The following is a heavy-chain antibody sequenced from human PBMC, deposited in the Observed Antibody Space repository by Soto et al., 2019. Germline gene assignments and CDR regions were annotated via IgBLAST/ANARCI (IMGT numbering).Heavy chain of an antibody. CDR2: INHSGST. Sequence: QVQLQQWGAGLLKPSETLSLTCAVYGGSFSGYYWSWIRQPPGKGLEWIGEINHSGSTNYNPSLKSRVTISVDTSKNQFSLKLSSVTAADTAVYYCARGLTRKNIAAASGYFQHWGQGTLVTVSS. CDR1: GGSFSGYY. V-gene: IGHV4-34*01. D-gene: IGHD6-13*01. CDR3: ARGLTRKNIAAASGYFQH. J-gene: IGHJ1*01.